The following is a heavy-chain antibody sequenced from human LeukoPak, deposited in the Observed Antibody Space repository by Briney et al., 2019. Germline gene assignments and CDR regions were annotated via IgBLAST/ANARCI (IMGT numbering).Heavy chain of an antibody. Sequence: PGGSLRLSCAASGFTFSSYAMSWVRQAPGKGLEWVSGISSSGGHTYYADSVKGRFTISRDNSKNTLYLQMNSLRAEDTAVYYCAKGCSSTSCYVDYWGQGTLVTVSS. J-gene: IGHJ4*02. CDR1: GFTFSSYA. CDR2: ISSSGGHT. D-gene: IGHD2-2*01. CDR3: AKGCSSTSCYVDY. V-gene: IGHV3-23*01.